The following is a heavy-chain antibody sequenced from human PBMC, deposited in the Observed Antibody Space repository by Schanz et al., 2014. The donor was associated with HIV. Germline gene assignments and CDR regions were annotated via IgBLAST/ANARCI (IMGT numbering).Heavy chain of an antibody. CDR3: ARDAASHSYGSTMDV. V-gene: IGHV3-23*01. Sequence: EVQLLESGGGLVQPGGSLRLSCAASGFTFSSKSMSWVRQAPGKGLEWVSGISGNSGHTWYADSVKGRFTISRDNPKNRLYLQMNSLRAEDTAVYYCARDAASHSYGSTMDVWGQGTTVTVSS. J-gene: IGHJ6*02. CDR1: GFTFSSKS. D-gene: IGHD5-18*01. CDR2: ISGNSGHT.